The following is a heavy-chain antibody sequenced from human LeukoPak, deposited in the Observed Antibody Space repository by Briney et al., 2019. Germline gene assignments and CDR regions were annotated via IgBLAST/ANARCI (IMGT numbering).Heavy chain of an antibody. CDR1: GGPFNGYF. CDR3: AGQSLGILRAFDV. D-gene: IGHD2-15*01. CDR2: INYSGST. Sequence: SETLSLTCAVYGGPFNGYFWNFCRQAPGKGLEWIGEINYSGSTTYNTSLKSRVTVSVDTSKNQFSMKLKSVTAADTAIYYCAGQSLGILRAFDVWGQGTKVTVSS. V-gene: IGHV4-34*01. J-gene: IGHJ3*01.